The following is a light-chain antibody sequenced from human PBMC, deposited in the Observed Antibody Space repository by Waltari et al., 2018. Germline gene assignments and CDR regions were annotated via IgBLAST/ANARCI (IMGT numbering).Light chain of an antibody. CDR2: VSTGGIVG. V-gene: IGLV9-49*01. CDR3: GANHGSGSNYVYV. Sequence: QPVLTQPPSASASLGASVTLTCTLSSGYSDHEVDWYQQRPGKGPRFVMRVSTGGIVGSKGDGIPDRFSVLGSGLNRYLTIKNIQEEDESDYHCGANHGSGSNYVYVFGGGTKLTVL. CDR1: SGYSDHE. J-gene: IGLJ3*02.